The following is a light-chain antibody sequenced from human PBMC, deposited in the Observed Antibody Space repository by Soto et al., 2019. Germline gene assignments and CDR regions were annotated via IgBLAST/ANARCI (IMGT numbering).Light chain of an antibody. CDR3: SAYTSSRTPGV. J-gene: IGLJ1*01. Sequence: QSALTQPASVSGSPGQSSTISCTGTSSDVGGYNYVSWYQQHPGKDPKLMIYDVSNRPSGVSNRFSGSKSGNTASLTISGLQAEDEADYYCSAYTSSRTPGVFGTGTKVTVL. CDR2: DVS. CDR1: SSDVGGYNY. V-gene: IGLV2-14*01.